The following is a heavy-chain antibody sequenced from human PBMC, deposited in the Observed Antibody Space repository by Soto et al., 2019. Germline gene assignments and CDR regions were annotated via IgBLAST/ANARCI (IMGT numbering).Heavy chain of an antibody. V-gene: IGHV3-23*01. CDR2: LSGSGSST. CDR3: AKDFLAARRGFDY. D-gene: IGHD6-6*01. J-gene: IGHJ4*02. CDR1: GFTFSNYA. Sequence: EVQLLESGGGLVQPGGSLRLSCAASGFTFSNYAMRWVRQAPGKGLEWVSGLSGSGSSTYYADSVKGRFTISRDNSKNTLYLQMNSLRAEDTAVYYCAKDFLAARRGFDYWGQGTLVTVSS.